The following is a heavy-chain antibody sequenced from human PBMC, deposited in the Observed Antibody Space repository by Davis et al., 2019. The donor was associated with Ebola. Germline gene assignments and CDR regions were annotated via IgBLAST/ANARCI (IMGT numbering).Heavy chain of an antibody. CDR1: GFTFSSYW. CDR3: ARDWYQLLFNGMDV. CDR2: IKQDGSNK. V-gene: IGHV3-7*03. J-gene: IGHJ6*02. Sequence: GESLKISCAASGFTFSSYWMSWVRHAPGKGLEWVANIKQDGSNKYYADSVKGRFTISRDNAKNSLYLQMNSLRAEDTAVYYCARDWYQLLFNGMDVWGQGTTVTVSS. D-gene: IGHD2-2*01.